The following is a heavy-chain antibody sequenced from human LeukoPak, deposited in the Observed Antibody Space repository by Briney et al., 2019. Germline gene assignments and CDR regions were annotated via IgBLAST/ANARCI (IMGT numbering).Heavy chain of an antibody. CDR1: GFSFSTYN. J-gene: IGHJ4*02. CDR2: INSRSTTI. D-gene: IGHD5-12*01. V-gene: IGHV3-48*01. Sequence: GGSLRLSCAASGFSFSTYNMNWVRQAPGKGLEWISFINSRSTTIYYADSVKGRFTISRDNSKNTLYLQMNSLRAEDTAVYYCTRGGYDLYYFDYWGQGTLVTVSS. CDR3: TRGGYDLYYFDY.